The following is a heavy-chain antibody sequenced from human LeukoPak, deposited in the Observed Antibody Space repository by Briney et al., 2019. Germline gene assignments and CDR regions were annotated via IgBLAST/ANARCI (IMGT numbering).Heavy chain of an antibody. J-gene: IGHJ4*02. Sequence: GGSLRLSCTASGFTLSSYWMSWVRQAPGKGLEWVANIKEDGSEKYYVDSVKGRFTISRDDPKNSLSLQMNSLRVEDTAVFYCAKERWGSSGHFDLWGQGTLVTVSS. V-gene: IGHV3-7*01. CDR2: IKEDGSEK. D-gene: IGHD6-19*01. CDR3: AKERWGSSGHFDL. CDR1: GFTLSSYW.